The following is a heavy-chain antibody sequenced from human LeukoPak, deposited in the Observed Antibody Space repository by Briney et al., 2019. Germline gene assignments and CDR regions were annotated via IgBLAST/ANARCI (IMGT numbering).Heavy chain of an antibody. D-gene: IGHD7-27*01. CDR3: ARASWGYDFDS. Sequence: QAGGSLRLSCAVSGFNVSHYYMSWVRQAPGKGLEWVSVTYSNNTTYYADAVKGRFTISRGNSNSTLYLQMNNLRVDDTAVYYCARASWGYDFDSWGLGTLVAVSS. V-gene: IGHV3-53*01. CDR2: TYSNNTT. CDR1: GFNVSHYY. J-gene: IGHJ4*02.